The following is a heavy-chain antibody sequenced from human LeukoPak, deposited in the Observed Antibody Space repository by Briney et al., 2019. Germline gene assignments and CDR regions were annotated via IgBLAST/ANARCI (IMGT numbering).Heavy chain of an antibody. CDR2: MNPNSGNT. J-gene: IGHJ4*02. V-gene: IGHV1-8*01. D-gene: IGHD3-10*01. CDR3: ARGPKLLWFGELRNKPPFDY. Sequence: ASVKVSCKASGYTFTSYDINWVRQATGQGLEWMGWMNPNSGNTGYAQKFQGRVTMTRNTSISTAYMELSSLRSEDTAVYNCARGPKLLWFGELRNKPPFDYWGQGTLVTVSS. CDR1: GYTFTSYD.